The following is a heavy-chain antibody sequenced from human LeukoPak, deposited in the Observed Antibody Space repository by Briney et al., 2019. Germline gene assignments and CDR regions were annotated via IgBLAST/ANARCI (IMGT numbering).Heavy chain of an antibody. CDR1: GASMSNHY. V-gene: IGHV4-59*11. CDR2: IYDSETT. D-gene: IGHD6-13*01. CDR3: ATRPAGTTWYGVFDY. Sequence: SETLSLTCTVSGASMSNHYWSWIRQPPGKGLEWIGYIYDSETTNYNPSLKSRVTMSVDTSKSQFSLRLSSVTAADTALYYCATRPAGTTWYGVFDYWSRRTLVTVSS. J-gene: IGHJ4*02.